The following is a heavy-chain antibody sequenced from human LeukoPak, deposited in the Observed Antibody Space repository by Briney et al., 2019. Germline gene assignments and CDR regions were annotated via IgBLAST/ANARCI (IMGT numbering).Heavy chain of an antibody. Sequence: RIKSRVYGRTTHYAGPGKDRCFSSRDEARNMLYLQMNSLKTEDTAVYYCTTDAGYSSRWYNYWGQGTLVTVAS. CDR2: IKSRVYGRTT. CDR3: TTDAGYSSRWYNY. D-gene: IGHD6-13*01. J-gene: IGHJ4*02. V-gene: IGHV3-15*01.